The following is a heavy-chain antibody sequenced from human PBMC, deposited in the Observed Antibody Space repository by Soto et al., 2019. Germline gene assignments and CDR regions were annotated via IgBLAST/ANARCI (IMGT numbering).Heavy chain of an antibody. J-gene: IGHJ4*02. CDR3: AHGSGWLFDY. V-gene: IGHV2-5*01. CDR2: IYWNDNE. D-gene: IGHD6-19*01. CDR1: GFSLRDYAVG. Sequence: QITLKESGPTLVKPTQTLTLTCTFSGFSLRDYAVGVGWIRQPPGKALEWLSFIYWNDNEYYSPSLRSRLTIRKDTSKTQVVLTMTNMDPVDTATFFCAHGSGWLFDYWGQGTLVTVSS.